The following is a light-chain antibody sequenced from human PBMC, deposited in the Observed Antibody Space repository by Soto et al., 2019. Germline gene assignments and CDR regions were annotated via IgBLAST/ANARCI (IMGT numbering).Light chain of an antibody. CDR1: SSNIGTNP. CDR3: AAWDDSLNGWV. Sequence: QSVLTQSPSASGTPGQRVTISCSGSSSNIGTNPVNWFQQLPGTAPKLLIYSNNQRPSGVPDRFSGSKSGTSASLAISGLQSEDEADYYCAAWDDSLNGWVFGGGTKLTVL. J-gene: IGLJ3*02. CDR2: SNN. V-gene: IGLV1-44*01.